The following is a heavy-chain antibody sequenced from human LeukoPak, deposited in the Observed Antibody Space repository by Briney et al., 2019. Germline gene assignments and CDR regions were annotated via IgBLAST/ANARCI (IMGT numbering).Heavy chain of an antibody. CDR2: IYPDDSDT. CDR3: AATAAGSARWGY. J-gene: IGHJ4*02. V-gene: IGHV5-51*01. D-gene: IGHD6-13*01. Sequence: GESLKISCKGSGYSFTNYWIGWVRQMPGKGLEYMGIIYPDDSDTRYSPSFQGQVTISADKSISTAYLHWSSLQASDTAMYYCAATAAGSARWGYWGQGTLVTVSS. CDR1: GYSFTNYW.